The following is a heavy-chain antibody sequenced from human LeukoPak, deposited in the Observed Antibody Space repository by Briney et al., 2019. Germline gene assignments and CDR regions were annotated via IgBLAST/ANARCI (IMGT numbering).Heavy chain of an antibody. CDR2: ISWNSGSI. V-gene: IGHV3-9*01. Sequence: TGRSLRLSCAASGFTFHDYAMPWVRQAPGKGLEWVSGISWNSGSIGYADSVKGRFTISRDNAKNSLYLQMNSLRAEDTALYYCAKDSHIVVVTSYFDYWGQGTLVTVSS. CDR3: AKDSHIVVVTSYFDY. CDR1: GFTFHDYA. J-gene: IGHJ4*02. D-gene: IGHD2-21*02.